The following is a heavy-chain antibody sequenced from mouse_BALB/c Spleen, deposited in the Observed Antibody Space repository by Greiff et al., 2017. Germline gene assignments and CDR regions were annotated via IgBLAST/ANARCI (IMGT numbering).Heavy chain of an antibody. J-gene: IGHJ4*01. V-gene: IGHV5-9-4*01. CDR2: ISSGGSYT. Sequence: EVQRVESGGGLVKPGGSLKLSCAASGFTFSSYAMSWVRQSPEKRLEWVAEISSGGSYTYYPDTVTGRFTISRDNAKNTLYLEMSSLRSEDTAMYYCAREDYWGQGTSVTVSS. CDR1: GFTFSSYA. CDR3: AREDY.